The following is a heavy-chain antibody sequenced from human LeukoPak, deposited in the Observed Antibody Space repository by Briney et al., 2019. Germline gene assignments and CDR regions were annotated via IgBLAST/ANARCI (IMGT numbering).Heavy chain of an antibody. CDR2: IIPIFGTA. J-gene: IGHJ4*02. CDR3: ARVSYDSSGYYFLRHHTIGDY. D-gene: IGHD3-22*01. Sequence: GASVKVSCKASGGTFSSYAISWVRQAPGQGLEWMGGIIPIFGTANYAQKFQGRVTITADESTSTAYMELSSLRSEDTAVYYCARVSYDSSGYYFLRHHTIGDYWGQGTLVTVSS. V-gene: IGHV1-69*13. CDR1: GGTFSSYA.